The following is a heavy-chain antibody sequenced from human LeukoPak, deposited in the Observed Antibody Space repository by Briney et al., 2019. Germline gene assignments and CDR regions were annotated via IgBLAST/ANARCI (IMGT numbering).Heavy chain of an antibody. J-gene: IGHJ4*02. CDR3: ARVRCSSTSCYLDS. Sequence: GGSLRLSCAASRFTFSSYSMNWVRQAPGKGLEWVSSISSSSSYIYYADSVKGRFTVSRDNAKSSLYLQMNSLRAEDTAVYYCARVRCSSTSCYLDSWGQGTLVTVSS. CDR1: RFTFSSYS. CDR2: ISSSSSYI. V-gene: IGHV3-21*01. D-gene: IGHD2-2*01.